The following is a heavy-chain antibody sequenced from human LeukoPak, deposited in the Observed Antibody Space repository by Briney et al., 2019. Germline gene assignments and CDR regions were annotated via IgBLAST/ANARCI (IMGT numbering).Heavy chain of an antibody. V-gene: IGHV1-18*01. D-gene: IGHD6-19*01. CDR1: GYTFTSYG. Sequence: ASVKVSCKASGYTFTSYGISWVRQAPGQGLEWMGWISAYNGNTNYAQKLQGRVTMTTDTSPSTAYIELRSLRSDDTAVYYCRSGWYGSGTDYWGQGRLVTVSS. J-gene: IGHJ4*02. CDR2: ISAYNGNT. CDR3: RSGWYGSGTDY.